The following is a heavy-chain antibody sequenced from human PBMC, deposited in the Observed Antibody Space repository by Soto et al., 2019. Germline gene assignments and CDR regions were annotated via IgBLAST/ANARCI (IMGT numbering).Heavy chain of an antibody. Sequence: GGSLRLSCAASGFTFSSYGMHWVRQAPGKGLEWVAVISYDGSNKYYADSVKGRFTISRDNSKNTLYLQMNSLRAEDTAVYYCAKDIWGPMVTPFDYWGQGTLVTVSS. CDR2: ISYDGSNK. CDR3: AKDIWGPMVTPFDY. CDR1: GFTFSSYG. J-gene: IGHJ4*02. V-gene: IGHV3-30*18. D-gene: IGHD5-18*01.